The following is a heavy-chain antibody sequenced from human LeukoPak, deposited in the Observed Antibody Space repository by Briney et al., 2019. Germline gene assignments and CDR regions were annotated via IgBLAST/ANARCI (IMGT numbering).Heavy chain of an antibody. CDR3: AKDRGY. J-gene: IGHJ4*02. CDR2: ISGSGDRT. Sequence: GGSPRLSCAASGFNFTAFPMTWVRQAPGKALEWVSAISGSGDRTYYADFVKGRFTISRDNSRNTLYLQMNSLRVEDTAVYYCAKDRGYWGLGTLVTVSS. V-gene: IGHV3-23*01. CDR1: GFNFTAFP.